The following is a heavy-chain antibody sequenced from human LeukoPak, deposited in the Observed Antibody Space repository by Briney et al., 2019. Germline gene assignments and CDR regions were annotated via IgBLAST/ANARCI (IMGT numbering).Heavy chain of an antibody. D-gene: IGHD2-15*01. V-gene: IGHV3-7*03. CDR2: IKQDGSER. CDR3: ARGEPAGYCSGGSRYPRVDVFDI. CDR1: GFAFSSYW. Sequence: GGSLRLSCAASGFAFSSYWMSWVRQTPGKGLEWVANIKQDGSERRYVDSVEGRFTISRDGADNSLYLQMNSLRVEDTAVYYCARGEPAGYCSGGSRYPRVDVFDIWGRGTMVTVSS. J-gene: IGHJ3*02.